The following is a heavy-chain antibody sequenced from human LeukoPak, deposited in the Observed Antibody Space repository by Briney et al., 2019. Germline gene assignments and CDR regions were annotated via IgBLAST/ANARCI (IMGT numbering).Heavy chain of an antibody. Sequence: SETLSLTCAVYGGSFSDYYWSWIRQPPGKGLEWIGEINHSGSTTYNPSLKSRVTISVDTPQNQFSLRLSSVTAADTAVYYCTRNNWFDPWGQGTLVTVSS. V-gene: IGHV4-34*01. CDR1: GGSFSDYY. CDR2: INHSGST. CDR3: TRNNWFDP. J-gene: IGHJ5*02.